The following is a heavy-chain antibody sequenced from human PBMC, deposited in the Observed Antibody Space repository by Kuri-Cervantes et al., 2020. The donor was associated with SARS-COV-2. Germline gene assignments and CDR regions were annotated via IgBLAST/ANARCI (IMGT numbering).Heavy chain of an antibody. CDR3: ARSVSSSSPGPVDY. Sequence: SLKISCGASGFTFSSYGMHWVRQAPGKGLEWVAVIWYDGSNKYYADSVKGRFTISRDNSKNTLYLQLNSLRAEDTAVYYCARSVSSSSPGPVDYWGQGTLVTVSS. V-gene: IGHV3-33*01. CDR1: GFTFSSYG. D-gene: IGHD6-6*01. CDR2: IWYDGSNK. J-gene: IGHJ4*02.